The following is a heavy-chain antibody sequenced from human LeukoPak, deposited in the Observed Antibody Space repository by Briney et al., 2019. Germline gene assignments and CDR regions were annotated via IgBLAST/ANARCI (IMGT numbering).Heavy chain of an antibody. D-gene: IGHD2-15*01. J-gene: IGHJ4*02. V-gene: IGHV3-53*01. CDR1: GFTVNSNY. Sequence: GGSLRLSCAASGFTVNSNYMSWVRQAPGKGLEWVSVIYSGGSTYYADSVKGRFTISRDNSKNTLYLQMNCLRAEDTAVYYCARELGGYCSGGSCYDYWGQGTLVTVSS. CDR3: ARELGGYCSGGSCYDY. CDR2: IYSGGST.